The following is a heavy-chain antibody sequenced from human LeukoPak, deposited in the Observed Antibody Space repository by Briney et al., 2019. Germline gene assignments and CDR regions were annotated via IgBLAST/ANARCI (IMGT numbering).Heavy chain of an antibody. CDR2: IYYSGST. J-gene: IGHJ4*02. CDR3: ARRSTTPFDY. CDR1: GGSISSSSDY. D-gene: IGHD1-1*01. V-gene: IGHV4-39*01. Sequence: SETLSLTCTVSGGSISSSSDYWGWIRQPPGRGLEWIGSIYYSGSTYYNPSLKSRVTISVDTSKNQFSLKLSSVTAADTAVYYCARRSTTPFDYWGQGTLVTVSS.